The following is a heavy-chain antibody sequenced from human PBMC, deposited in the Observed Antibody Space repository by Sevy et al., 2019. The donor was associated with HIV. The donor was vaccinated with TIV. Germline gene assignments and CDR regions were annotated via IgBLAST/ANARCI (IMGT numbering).Heavy chain of an antibody. CDR1: GFTFSSYG. Sequence: GGSLRLSCAASGFTFSSYGMHWVRQAPGKGLEWVAFIWYDGSNKYYADSVKGRFTISRDNSKNTLYLQMNSLRAEDTAVYYCARTGWDGYNLPIDYWGQGTLVTVSS. CDR3: ARTGWDGYNLPIDY. D-gene: IGHD5-12*01. J-gene: IGHJ4*02. CDR2: IWYDGSNK. V-gene: IGHV3-33*01.